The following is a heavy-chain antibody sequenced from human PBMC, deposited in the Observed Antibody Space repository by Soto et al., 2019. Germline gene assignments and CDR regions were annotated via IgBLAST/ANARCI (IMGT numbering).Heavy chain of an antibody. D-gene: IGHD1-7*01. Sequence: GGSLRLSCAASGFTFSTYALSWVRQAPGKGLEWVSAISANGQGIYYAGSVGGRFTISRDNSKNTIFLHMDSLRAEDTAVYYCAKDRNYPRDQFHYWGQGTLVTVSS. CDR1: GFTFSTYA. CDR2: ISANGQGI. CDR3: AKDRNYPRDQFHY. J-gene: IGHJ4*02. V-gene: IGHV3-23*01.